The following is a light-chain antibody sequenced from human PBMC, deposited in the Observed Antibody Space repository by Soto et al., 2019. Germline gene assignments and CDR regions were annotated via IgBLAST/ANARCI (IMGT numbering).Light chain of an antibody. Sequence: DVQLTQSPSFLSASVGDRVTITCRASQGITNYLAWYQQKPGKAPKPLIYTASTLQSGVPSRFSGSGAGAEFTLTITGLQPEDFATYFSQQFHTFPWTFGQGTKVEIK. V-gene: IGKV1-9*01. CDR2: TAS. CDR3: QQFHTFPWT. CDR1: QGITNY. J-gene: IGKJ1*01.